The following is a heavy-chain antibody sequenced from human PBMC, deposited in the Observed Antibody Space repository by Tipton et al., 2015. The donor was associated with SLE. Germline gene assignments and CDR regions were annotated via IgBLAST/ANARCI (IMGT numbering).Heavy chain of an antibody. V-gene: IGHV4-34*01. CDR1: GGSFSGYY. Sequence: TLSLTCAVYGGSFSGYYWSWIRQPPGKGLEWIGEINHSGSTNYNPSLKSRVTISVDTSKNQFSLKLSSVTAADTAVYYCAVGVLRFLEWLFFDYWGQGTLVTVSS. D-gene: IGHD3-3*01. CDR2: INHSGST. J-gene: IGHJ4*02. CDR3: AVGVLRFLEWLFFDY.